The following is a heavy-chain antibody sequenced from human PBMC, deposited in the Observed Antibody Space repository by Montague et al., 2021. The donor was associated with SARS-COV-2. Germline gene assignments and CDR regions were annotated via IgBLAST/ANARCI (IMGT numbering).Heavy chain of an antibody. Sequence: SLRLSCAASGFTFSSYAMHWVRQAPGKGLEWVAVISYDGSNKYYADSVKGRFTISRDNSKNTLYLQMNSLRAEDTAVYYCARTCSGSYRGYFDYWGQGTLVTVSS. V-gene: IGHV3-30*04. D-gene: IGHD1-26*01. CDR1: GFTFSSYA. CDR2: ISYDGSNK. CDR3: ARTCSGSYRGYFDY. J-gene: IGHJ4*02.